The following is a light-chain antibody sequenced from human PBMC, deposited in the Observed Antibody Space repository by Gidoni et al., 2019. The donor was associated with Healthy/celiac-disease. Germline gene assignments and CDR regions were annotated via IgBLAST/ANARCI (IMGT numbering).Light chain of an antibody. V-gene: IGKV3-11*01. CDR3: QQRSNSWT. CDR2: DAS. Sequence: ELVLTQSPATLSLPPGERATLSCRASQSVSSYLAWYQQKPGQAPRLLIYDASNRATGIPARFSGSGSGTDFTLTISSLEPEDFAVYYCQQRSNSWTFGQGTKVEIK. J-gene: IGKJ1*01. CDR1: QSVSSY.